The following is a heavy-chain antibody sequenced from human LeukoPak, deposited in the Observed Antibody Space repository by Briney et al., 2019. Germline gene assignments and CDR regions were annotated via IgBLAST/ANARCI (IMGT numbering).Heavy chain of an antibody. Sequence: SETLSLTCTVSGGSISSHYWSWVRQPPGKGLEWIGNIYDSESTHYKSSLKSRVTISVDTSKNQFSLRLSSVTAADTAVYCCALVLQNYYYLDVWGKGTTVTVSS. V-gene: IGHV4-59*11. CDR2: IYDSEST. D-gene: IGHD3-3*01. J-gene: IGHJ6*03. CDR1: GGSISSHY. CDR3: ALVLQNYYYLDV.